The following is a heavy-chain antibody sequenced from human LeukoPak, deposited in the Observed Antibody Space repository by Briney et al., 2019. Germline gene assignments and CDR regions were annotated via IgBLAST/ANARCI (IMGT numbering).Heavy chain of an antibody. Sequence: GESLKISCKGSGFTFTTYYIGWVRQMPGKGLEWMGIIFPGDSDTRYSPSFEGQVTISADKSISTAYLQWSSLKASDTAMYYCARRANDGGYFDYWGQGTLVTVSS. J-gene: IGHJ4*02. CDR2: IFPGDSDT. D-gene: IGHD4-23*01. V-gene: IGHV5-51*01. CDR3: ARRANDGGYFDY. CDR1: GFTFTTYY.